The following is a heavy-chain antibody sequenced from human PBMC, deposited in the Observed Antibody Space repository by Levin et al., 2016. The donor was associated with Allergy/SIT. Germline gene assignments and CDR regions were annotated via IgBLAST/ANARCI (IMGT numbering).Heavy chain of an antibody. CDR3: ATTVTAPGLFDY. CDR1: GASVSSGDYS. D-gene: IGHD5-18*01. J-gene: IGHJ4*02. CDR2: IYYTGST. Sequence: SETLSLTCDVSGASVSSGDYSWSWIRQPPGKGLEWIGYIYYTGSTTYNPSLKSRVTISVDTSKNQFSLNLSSVTAADTAVYYCATTVTAPGLFDYWGQGSLVTVSS. V-gene: IGHV4-61*08.